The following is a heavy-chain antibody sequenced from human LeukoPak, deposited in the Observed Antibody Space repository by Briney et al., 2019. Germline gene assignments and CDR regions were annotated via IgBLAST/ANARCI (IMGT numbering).Heavy chain of an antibody. V-gene: IGHV1-2*02. Sequence: GASVKVSCKASGYTFTGYYMHWVRQAPGQGLEWMGWINPNSGGTNYAQKFQGRVTMTRDTSTSTAYMELRSLRSDDTAVYYCARVRLTGYINWFDPWGQGTLVTVSS. D-gene: IGHD3-9*01. CDR3: ARVRLTGYINWFDP. CDR1: GYTFTGYY. CDR2: INPNSGGT. J-gene: IGHJ5*02.